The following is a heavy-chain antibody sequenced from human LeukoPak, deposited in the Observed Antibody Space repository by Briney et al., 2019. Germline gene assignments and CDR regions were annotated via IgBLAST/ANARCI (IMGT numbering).Heavy chain of an antibody. CDR2: IWCDGSNR. CDR3: VRDYYSRMDV. J-gene: IGHJ6*02. Sequence: GRSLRLSCAASGFTFSSYGMHWVRQAPGKGLEWVAVIWCDGSNRNYADSVKGRFTISRENSKNTLNLQMNSLRAEDTAVYYCVRDYYSRMDVWGQGTTVTVSS. V-gene: IGHV3-33*01. CDR1: GFTFSSYG.